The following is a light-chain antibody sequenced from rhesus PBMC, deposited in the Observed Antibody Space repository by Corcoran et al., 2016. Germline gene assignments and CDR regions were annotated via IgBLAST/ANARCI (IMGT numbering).Light chain of an antibody. V-gene: IGKV1-43*02. CDR1: QGISTY. Sequence: DIQMTQSPSSLSASVGDRVTITCRSSQGISTYLNWYQPKPGKAPKRMIYAASSLESGVPSRFSGSGSWTAFTLTISRLQPEDFATYYCLQYNSDPLTFGGGTKVEIK. J-gene: IGKJ4*01. CDR2: AAS. CDR3: LQYNSDPLT.